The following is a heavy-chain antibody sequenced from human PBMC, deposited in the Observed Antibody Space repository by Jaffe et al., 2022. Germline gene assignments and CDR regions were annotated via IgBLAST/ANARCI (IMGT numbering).Heavy chain of an antibody. CDR3: AREDIVLVVYAIFDY. CDR1: GFTFSSYS. V-gene: IGHV3-48*01. CDR2: ISSSSSTI. Sequence: EVQLVESGGGLVQPGGSLRLSCAASGFTFSSYSMNWVRQAPGKGLEWVSYISSSSSTIYYADSVKGRFTISRDNAKNSLYLQMNSLRAEDTAVYYCAREDIVLVVYAIFDYWGQGTLVTVSS. D-gene: IGHD2-8*02. J-gene: IGHJ4*02.